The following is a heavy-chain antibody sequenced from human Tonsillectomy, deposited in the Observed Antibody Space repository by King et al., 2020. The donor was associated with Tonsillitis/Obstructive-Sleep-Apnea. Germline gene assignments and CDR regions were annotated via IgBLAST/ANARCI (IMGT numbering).Heavy chain of an antibody. CDR1: GYTFSNYW. J-gene: IGHJ6*02. Sequence: VQLVESGAEVKKPGESLKISCQGSGYTFSNYWITWVRQMPGKGLEWMGRIDPSDSYANYSPSFQGHVSISVDKSINTAYLQWSSLKASDTAIYYCARLVDTAMDSDFYYGMDVWGQGTTVTVPS. D-gene: IGHD5-18*01. CDR3: ARLVDTAMDSDFYYGMDV. CDR2: IDPSDSYA. V-gene: IGHV5-10-1*03.